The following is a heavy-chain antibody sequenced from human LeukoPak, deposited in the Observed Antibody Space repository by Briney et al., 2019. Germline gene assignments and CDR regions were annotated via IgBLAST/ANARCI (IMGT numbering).Heavy chain of an antibody. D-gene: IGHD3-22*01. Sequence: ASVKVSCKASGGTFSSYAISWVRQAPGQGLEWMGRIIPILGIANYAQKFQGRVTITADKSTSTAYMELSSLRSEDTAAYYCAGAFDYYDSSGAEFDYWGQGTLVTVSS. CDR1: GGTFSSYA. J-gene: IGHJ4*02. CDR3: AGAFDYYDSSGAEFDY. CDR2: IIPILGIA. V-gene: IGHV1-69*04.